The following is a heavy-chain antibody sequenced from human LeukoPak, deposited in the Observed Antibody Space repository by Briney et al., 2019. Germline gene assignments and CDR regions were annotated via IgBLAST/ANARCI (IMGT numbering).Heavy chain of an antibody. D-gene: IGHD3-22*01. CDR2: IIPILDIT. J-gene: IGHJ1*01. CDR3: AKIHDDSGYYYEYFQF. V-gene: IGHV1-69*04. CDR1: GGTFRNSG. Sequence: SVKLSCKASGGTFRNSGISWVRQAPGQGLEYVGRIIPILDITEYGKTSPGRVTITADTATDTFYMELSGLRSEDTAVYYCAKIHDDSGYYYEYFQFWGQGTLITVSS.